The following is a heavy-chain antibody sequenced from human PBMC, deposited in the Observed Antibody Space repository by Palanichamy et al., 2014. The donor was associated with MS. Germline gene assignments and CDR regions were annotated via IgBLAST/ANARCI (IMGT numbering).Heavy chain of an antibody. Sequence: QVTLRESGPALVKPTQTLTLTCTFSGFSLSTSGMCVSWIRRPPGKALEWFALIDWDDDKYYSTSLKTRLTISKDTSKNQVVLTMTNMDPVDTATYYCARILSGGSCYSGGFDYWGQGTLVTVSS. CDR3: ARILSGGSCYSGGFDY. D-gene: IGHD2-15*01. J-gene: IGHJ4*02. V-gene: IGHV2-70*01. CDR1: GFSLSTSGMC. CDR2: IDWDDDK.